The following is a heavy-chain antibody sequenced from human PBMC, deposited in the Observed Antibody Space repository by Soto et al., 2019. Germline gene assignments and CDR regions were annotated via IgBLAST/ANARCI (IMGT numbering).Heavy chain of an antibody. J-gene: IGHJ4*02. D-gene: IGHD3-22*01. V-gene: IGHV4-39*01. CDR3: ARAMIVVVITGTFDY. Sequence: SETLSLTCTVSGGSISSSSYYWGWIRQPPGKGLEWIGSIYYSGSTYYNPSLKSRVTISVDTSKNQFSLKLSSVTAADTAVYYCARAMIVVVITGTFDYWGQGTLVTVSS. CDR1: GGSISSSSYY. CDR2: IYYSGST.